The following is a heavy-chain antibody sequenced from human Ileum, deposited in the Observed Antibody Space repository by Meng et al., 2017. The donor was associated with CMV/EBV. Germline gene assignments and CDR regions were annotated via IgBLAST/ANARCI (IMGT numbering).Heavy chain of an antibody. D-gene: IGHD5-18*01. Sequence: GESLKISCAASGFTFSSYSMNWVRQAPGKGLEWVSSISSSSSYIYYADSVKGRFTITRDNAKNSLYLQMNSLRTEDTAGYYCASRRLPGYSYGIGHWGQGTLVTVSS. CDR3: ASRRLPGYSYGIGH. J-gene: IGHJ4*02. CDR2: ISSSSSYI. CDR1: GFTFSSYS. V-gene: IGHV3-21*01.